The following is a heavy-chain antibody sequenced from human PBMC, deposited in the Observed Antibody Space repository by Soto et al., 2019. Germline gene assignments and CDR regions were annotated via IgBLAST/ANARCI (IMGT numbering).Heavy chain of an antibody. Sequence: ETLSLTCAVYGGSFSGRYWSWIRQPPGKGLEWVGGIFRSGSTTYNSSLKSRVTISVGTSNNQFSLKLSSVTAADTAVYYCARALSTRPDGSYYYRMDVCGQGITVTVSS. D-gene: IGHD6-6*01. CDR2: IFRSGST. V-gene: IGHV4-34*12. J-gene: IGHJ6*01. CDR3: ARALSTRPDGSYYYRMDV. CDR1: GGSFSGRY.